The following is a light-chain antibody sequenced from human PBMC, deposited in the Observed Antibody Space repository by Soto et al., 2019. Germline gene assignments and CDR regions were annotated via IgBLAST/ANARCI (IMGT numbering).Light chain of an antibody. CDR2: GAS. Sequence: EIVLTQSPGTLSLSPGERATLSCRASQSVTSNYLAWYQQKRGQAPRLLIYGASTRATGIPDRFSGSGSGTDFTLTISRLEPEDCAVYDCHQYSNSLSTFGQGTKVDIK. J-gene: IGKJ1*01. V-gene: IGKV3-20*01. CDR3: HQYSNSLST. CDR1: QSVTSNY.